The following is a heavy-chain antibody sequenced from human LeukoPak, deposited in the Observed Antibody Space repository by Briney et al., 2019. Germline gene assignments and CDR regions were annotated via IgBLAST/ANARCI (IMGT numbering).Heavy chain of an antibody. CDR2: VIPIFGTA. V-gene: IGHV1-69*13. D-gene: IGHD3-3*01. Sequence: SVKVSCKASGYTFTNYAISWVRQAPGQGLEWMGGVIPIFGTANYAQKFQGRVTITADESTSTAYMELSSLRSEDTAVYYCARTLVWSGYSYYYGMDVWGQGTTVTVSS. CDR3: ARTLVWSGYSYYYGMDV. CDR1: GYTFTNYA. J-gene: IGHJ6*02.